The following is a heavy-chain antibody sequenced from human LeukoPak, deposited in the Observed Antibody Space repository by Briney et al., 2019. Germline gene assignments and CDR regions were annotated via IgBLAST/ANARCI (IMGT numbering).Heavy chain of an antibody. Sequence: GASVKVSCKASGCTFTSYGISWVRQAPGQGLEWMGWISAYNGNTSYAQKLQGRVTMTTDTSTSTAYMELRSLRSDDTAVYYCAREESGSGWISFDYWGQGTLVTVSS. V-gene: IGHV1-18*01. CDR3: AREESGSGWISFDY. J-gene: IGHJ4*02. D-gene: IGHD6-19*01. CDR2: ISAYNGNT. CDR1: GCTFTSYG.